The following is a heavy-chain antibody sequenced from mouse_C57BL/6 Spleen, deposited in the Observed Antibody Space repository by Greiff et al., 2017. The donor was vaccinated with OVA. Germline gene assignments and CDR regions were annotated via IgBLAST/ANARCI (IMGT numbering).Heavy chain of an antibody. V-gene: IGHV1-82*01. Sequence: QVQLQQSGPELVKPGASVKISCKASGYAFSSSWMNWVKQRPGKGLEWIGRIYPGDGDTNYNGKFKGKATLTADKSSSTAYMQLSSLTSEDSAVYFCASGSYYYGSSFAYWGQGTLVTVSA. CDR1: GYAFSSSW. D-gene: IGHD1-1*01. J-gene: IGHJ3*01. CDR3: ASGSYYYGSSFAY. CDR2: IYPGDGDT.